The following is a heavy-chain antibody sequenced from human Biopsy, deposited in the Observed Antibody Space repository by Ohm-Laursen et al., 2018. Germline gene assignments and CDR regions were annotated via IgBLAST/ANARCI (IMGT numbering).Heavy chain of an antibody. CDR2: IRSGGDYM. V-gene: IGHV3-21*01. D-gene: IGHD1-1*01. CDR3: ARDQRGPSLLEAKLTPNYFDY. J-gene: IGHJ4*02. Sequence: SLRLSCAAFGFSFSEYAMSWVRQAPGKGLEWVSSIRSGGDYMFYADSVKGRFTISRDNAKNSLYLQMNSLRAEDTAVYYCARDQRGPSLLEAKLTPNYFDYWGRGSLVTVSS. CDR1: GFSFSEYA.